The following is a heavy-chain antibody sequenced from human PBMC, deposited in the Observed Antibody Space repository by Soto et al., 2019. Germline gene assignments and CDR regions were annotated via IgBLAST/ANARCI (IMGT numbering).Heavy chain of an antibody. J-gene: IGHJ6*02. D-gene: IGHD2-15*01. V-gene: IGHV4-39*01. CDR1: GGSISSSSYH. CDR3: ARHVGYCSGGSCYSYGMDV. CDR2: IYYSGST. Sequence: SETLSLTCTVSGGSISSSSYHWGWIRQPPGKGLEWIGSIYYSGSTYYNPSLKSRVTISVDTSKNQFSLKLSSVTAADTAVYYCARHVGYCSGGSCYSYGMDVWGQGTTVTVSS.